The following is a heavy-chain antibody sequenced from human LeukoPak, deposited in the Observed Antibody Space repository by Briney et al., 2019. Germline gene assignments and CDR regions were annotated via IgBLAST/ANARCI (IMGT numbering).Heavy chain of an antibody. J-gene: IGHJ6*03. CDR1: GGSISSYY. D-gene: IGHD2-2*01. CDR2: IYYSGST. Sequence: SETLSLTCTVSGGSISSYYWSWIRQPPGKGLEWIGYIYYSGSTYYNPSLKSRVTMSVDRSKNQFSLKLSSVTAADTAVYYCAREGYCSTTICYGYYYMDVWGKGTTVTVSS. V-gene: IGHV4-59*12. CDR3: AREGYCSTTICYGYYYMDV.